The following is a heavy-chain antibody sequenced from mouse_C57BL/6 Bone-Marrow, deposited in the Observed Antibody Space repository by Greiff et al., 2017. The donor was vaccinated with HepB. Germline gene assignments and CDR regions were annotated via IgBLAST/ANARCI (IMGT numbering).Heavy chain of an antibody. CDR3: ARTPFVTNGEVEV. D-gene: IGHD1-3*01. Sequence: VQLVESGPGLVQPSQSLSITCTVSGFSLTSYGVHWVRQSPGKGLEWLGVIWSGGSTDYNAAFISRLSISKDNSKSQVFFKMNSLQADDTAIYYCARTPFVTNGEVEVWGTGTTVTVCS. V-gene: IGHV2-2*01. J-gene: IGHJ1*03. CDR2: IWSGGST. CDR1: GFSLTSYG.